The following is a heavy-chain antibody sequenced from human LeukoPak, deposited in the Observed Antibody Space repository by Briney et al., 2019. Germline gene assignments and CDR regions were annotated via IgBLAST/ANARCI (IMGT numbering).Heavy chain of an antibody. Sequence: SQTLSLTCTVSGGSISSGSYYWSWIRQPAGKGLEWIGRIYTSGSTNYNPSPRSRVTISVDTSKNQFSLKLSSVTAADTAVYYCARTSSGVSDGMDVWGQGTTVTVSS. D-gene: IGHD3-22*01. CDR1: GGSISSGSYY. CDR2: IYTSGST. J-gene: IGHJ6*02. V-gene: IGHV4-61*02. CDR3: ARTSSGVSDGMDV.